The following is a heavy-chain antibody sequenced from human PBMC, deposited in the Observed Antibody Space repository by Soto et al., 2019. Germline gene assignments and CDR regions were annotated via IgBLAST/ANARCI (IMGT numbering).Heavy chain of an antibody. V-gene: IGHV4-30-4*01. CDR3: ARGYSYDGNYFDI. J-gene: IGHJ3*02. CDR1: GGSISSGDYY. D-gene: IGHD5-18*01. CDR2: IYYSGST. Sequence: PSETLSLTCTVSGGSISSGDYYWSWIRQPPGKGLEWIGYIYYSGSTYYNPSLKSRVTISVDTSKNQFSLKLSSVTAADTAVYYCARGYSYDGNYFDIWGQGTMVTVSS.